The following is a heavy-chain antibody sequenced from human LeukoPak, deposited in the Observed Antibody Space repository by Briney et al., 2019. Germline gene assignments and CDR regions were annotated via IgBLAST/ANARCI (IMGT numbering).Heavy chain of an antibody. V-gene: IGHV3-23*01. D-gene: IGHD3-10*01. CDR3: AKQGSIVFLWFGESKGANWFDL. J-gene: IGHJ5*02. Sequence: GGSLRLPCPASGFTFSSYAMRWVRQAPGKGREWVSSISGCGGSTHYADSVKGRLTISRDNSKNTLYPQMNSLSAENTAVYYCAKQGSIVFLWFGESKGANWFDLWGQGTLVTVSS. CDR1: GFTFSSYA. CDR2: ISGCGGST.